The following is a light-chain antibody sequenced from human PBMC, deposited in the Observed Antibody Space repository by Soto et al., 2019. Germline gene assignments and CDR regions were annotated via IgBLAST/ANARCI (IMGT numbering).Light chain of an antibody. Sequence: QSVLTQPPSASGTPGQRVTISCSGSSSNIGTNYVYWYKQLPGTAPKLLIYCNDQRPSGVPDRLSGSKSGTSASLAISGLRSEDEDYYYCATRDNSLSRWVFGGGTKLTVL. J-gene: IGLJ3*02. CDR2: CND. CDR3: ATRDNSLSRWV. CDR1: SSNIGTNY. V-gene: IGLV1-47*02.